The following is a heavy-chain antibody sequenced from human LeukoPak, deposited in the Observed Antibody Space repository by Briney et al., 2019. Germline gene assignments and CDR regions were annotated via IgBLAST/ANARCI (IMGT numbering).Heavy chain of an antibody. CDR3: ATSASTGHTTHFDY. J-gene: IGHJ4*02. V-gene: IGHV3-30*02. D-gene: IGHD1-1*01. Sequence: GGSLRLSCAASGFTFSSYGMHWVRQAPGKGLEWVAFIRYDGSNKYYADSVKGRSTISRDNSKNTLYLQMNSLRAEDTAVYYCATSASTGHTTHFDYWGQGTLVTVSS. CDR2: IRYDGSNK. CDR1: GFTFSSYG.